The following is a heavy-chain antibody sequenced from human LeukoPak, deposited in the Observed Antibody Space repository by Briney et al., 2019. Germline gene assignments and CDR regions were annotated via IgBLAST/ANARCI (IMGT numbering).Heavy chain of an antibody. Sequence: GGSLRLSCAASGFTFTSYGMHWVRQAPGKGLEWVAVISYDGSNKYYADSVKGRFTISRDNSKNTLYLQMNSLRAEDTAVYYCAKDLRGYSYGFDYWGQGTLVTVSS. CDR2: ISYDGSNK. J-gene: IGHJ4*02. D-gene: IGHD5-18*01. CDR3: AKDLRGYSYGFDY. V-gene: IGHV3-30*18. CDR1: GFTFTSYG.